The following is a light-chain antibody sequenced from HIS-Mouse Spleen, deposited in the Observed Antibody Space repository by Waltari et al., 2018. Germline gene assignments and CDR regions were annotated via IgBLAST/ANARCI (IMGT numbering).Light chain of an antibody. Sequence: DIVMTQSPDSLAVSLGERATINCKSSQSVLYSSNNKNYLAWYQQKPGQPPKLLIYWASTRESGVPDRFGGSGSGTDFTLTISSLQAEDVAVYYCQQYYSTRTFGGGTKVEIK. J-gene: IGKJ4*01. CDR3: QQYYSTRT. V-gene: IGKV4-1*01. CDR2: WAS. CDR1: QSVLYSSNNKNY.